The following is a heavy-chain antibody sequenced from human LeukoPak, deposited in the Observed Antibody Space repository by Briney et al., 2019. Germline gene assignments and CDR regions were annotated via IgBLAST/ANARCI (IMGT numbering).Heavy chain of an antibody. CDR3: ARQDILTGYYSDYYYGMDV. V-gene: IGHV4-59*08. D-gene: IGHD3-9*01. Sequence: PSETLSLTCTVSGGSISSYYWSWIRQPPGKGLEWIGYIYYSGSTNYNPSLKSRVTISVDTSKNQFSLKLSSVTAADTAVYYCARQDILTGYYSDYYYGMDVWGQGTTVTVPS. CDR2: IYYSGST. CDR1: GGSISSYY. J-gene: IGHJ6*02.